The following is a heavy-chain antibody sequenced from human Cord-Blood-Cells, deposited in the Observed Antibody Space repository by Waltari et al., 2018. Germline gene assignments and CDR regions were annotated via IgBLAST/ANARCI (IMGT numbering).Heavy chain of an antibody. CDR2: IIPIFGTA. J-gene: IGHJ4*02. V-gene: IGHV1-69*06. CDR3: AKSGYSYGYNY. CDR1: GGPFTSYA. Sequence: QVQLVQSGAEVKKPGYSVKVSCKASGGPFTSYAISWVRQPPGQGLEWMGGIIPIFGTANYAQKFQGRVTITADKSTSTAYMELSSLRSEDTAVYYCAKSGYSYGYNYWGQGTLVTVSS. D-gene: IGHD5-18*01.